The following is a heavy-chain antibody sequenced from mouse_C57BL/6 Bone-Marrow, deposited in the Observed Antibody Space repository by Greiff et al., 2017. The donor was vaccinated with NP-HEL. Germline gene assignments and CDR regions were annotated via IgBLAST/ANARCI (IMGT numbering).Heavy chain of an antibody. CDR1: GYTFTSYW. Sequence: QVQLQQPGAELVMPGASVKLSCKASGYTFTSYWMHWVKQRPGQGLEWIGEIDPSDSYTNYNQKFKGKSTLTVDKSSSTAYMQLSSLTSEDSAVYYCARGHYGSWDFDYWGQGTTLTVSS. J-gene: IGHJ2*01. CDR3: ARGHYGSWDFDY. CDR2: IDPSDSYT. D-gene: IGHD1-1*01. V-gene: IGHV1-69*01.